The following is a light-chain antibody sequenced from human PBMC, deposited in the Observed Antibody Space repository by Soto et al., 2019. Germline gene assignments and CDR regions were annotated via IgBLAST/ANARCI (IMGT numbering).Light chain of an antibody. Sequence: EIVLPQYPATLSLSPGERPTLSCRAKRIVTSYLAWYQQKPGQAPRLLIYDTSNRATGIPARFSGSGSGTDFTLTISSLEPEDFAVYYCQQRSNWPVSFGQGTRLEIK. V-gene: IGKV3-11*01. CDR1: RIVTSY. CDR2: DTS. J-gene: IGKJ5*01. CDR3: QQRSNWPVS.